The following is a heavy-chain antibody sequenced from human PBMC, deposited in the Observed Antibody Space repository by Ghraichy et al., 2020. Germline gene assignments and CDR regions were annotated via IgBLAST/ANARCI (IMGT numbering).Heavy chain of an antibody. V-gene: IGHV4-34*01. Sequence: SETLSLTCAVYGGSFSGYYWSWIRQPPGKGLEWIGEINHSGSTNYNPSLKSRVTISVDTSKNQFSLKLSSVTAADTAVYYCARGLKSCGFDYWGQGTLVTVSS. CDR3: ARGLKSCGFDY. CDR1: GGSFSGYY. J-gene: IGHJ4*02. CDR2: INHSGST.